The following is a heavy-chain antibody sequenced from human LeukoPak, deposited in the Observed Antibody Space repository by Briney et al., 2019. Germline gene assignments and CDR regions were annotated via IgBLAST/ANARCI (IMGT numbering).Heavy chain of an antibody. Sequence: GGSLRLSCEASGFTSSSYAMSWVRQAPVRGLEWVAIVTNNGGATYYADSVKGRLTISRDNSKNTLYLQMHSLRVEDTAVYYCAKNDYSDFTPSPFPVWGQGTLVTVSS. D-gene: IGHD4-11*01. V-gene: IGHV3-23*01. CDR3: AKNDYSDFTPSPFPV. CDR2: VTNNGGAT. CDR1: GFTSSSYA. J-gene: IGHJ4*02.